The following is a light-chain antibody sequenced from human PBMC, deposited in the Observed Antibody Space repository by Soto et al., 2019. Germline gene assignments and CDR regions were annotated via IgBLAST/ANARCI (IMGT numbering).Light chain of an antibody. CDR3: SSYTSTATLDVI. Sequence: QSVLTQPASVSGSPGQSITISCTGTSSDFGGYNFVSWYQQHPGKAPKLMIYDVSNRPSGVSNRFSGAKSGNTASLTISGLQADDEADYYCSSYTSTATLDVIFGGGTKLTVL. CDR2: DVS. J-gene: IGLJ2*01. CDR1: SSDFGGYNF. V-gene: IGLV2-14*01.